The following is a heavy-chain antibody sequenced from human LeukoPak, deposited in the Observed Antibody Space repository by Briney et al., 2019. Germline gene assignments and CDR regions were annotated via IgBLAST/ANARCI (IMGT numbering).Heavy chain of an antibody. D-gene: IGHD3-22*01. CDR1: GFTFDDYG. CDR2: VNSDGSST. V-gene: IGHV3-74*01. CDR3: ARVLYYYDSSAYPY. Sequence: GGSLRLSCAASGFTFDDYGMSWVRQAPGKGLLWVSRVNSDGSSTSYADSVKGRFTISRDNAKNTLYLQMNSLRAEATAVYYCARVLYYYDSSAYPYWGQGTLVTVSS. J-gene: IGHJ4*02.